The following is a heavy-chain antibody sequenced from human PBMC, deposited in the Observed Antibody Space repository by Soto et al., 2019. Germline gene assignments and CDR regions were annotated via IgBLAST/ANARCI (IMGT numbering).Heavy chain of an antibody. V-gene: IGHV4-59*01. CDR1: GGSISSYY. J-gene: IGHJ4*02. CDR2: IYYSGST. D-gene: IGHD5-18*01. Sequence: PSETLSLTCTVSGGSISSYYWSWIRQPPGKGLEWIGYIYYSGSTNYNPSLKGRVTISVDTSKNQFSLKLSSVTAADTAVYYCARDENSYGPLDYWGQGTLVTVSS. CDR3: ARDENSYGPLDY.